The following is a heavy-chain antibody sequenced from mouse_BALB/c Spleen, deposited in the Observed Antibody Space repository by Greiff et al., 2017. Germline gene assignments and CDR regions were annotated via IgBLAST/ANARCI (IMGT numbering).Heavy chain of an antibody. CDR2: ISSGGGST. J-gene: IGHJ2*01. V-gene: IGHV5-12-1*01. D-gene: IGHD1-2*01. Sequence: EVKLEESGGGLVKPGGSLKLSCAASGFAFSSYDMSWVRQTPEKRLEWVAYISSGGGSTYYPDTVKGRFTISRDNAKNTLYLQMSSLKSEDTAMYYCARQEITTATYYFDYWGQGTTLTVSS. CDR1: GFAFSSYD. CDR3: ARQEITTATYYFDY.